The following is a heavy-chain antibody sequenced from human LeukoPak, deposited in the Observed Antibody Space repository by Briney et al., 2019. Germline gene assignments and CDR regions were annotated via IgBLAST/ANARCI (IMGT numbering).Heavy chain of an antibody. J-gene: IGHJ4*02. V-gene: IGHV1-18*01. D-gene: IGHD6-6*01. CDR1: GYIFTTYF. CDR3: ARGAPPQN. Sequence: GASVKVSCKASGYIFTTYFITWVRQAPGQGLEWMGWISGYNGNTNYAQKLQGRVTMTTDTSTSTVYMELWNLRPDDTAVYYCARGAPPQNWGQGALVTVSS. CDR2: ISGYNGNT.